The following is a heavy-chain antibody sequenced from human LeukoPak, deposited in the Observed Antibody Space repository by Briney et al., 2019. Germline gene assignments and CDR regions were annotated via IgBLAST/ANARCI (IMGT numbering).Heavy chain of an antibody. CDR1: GFTFSNYW. D-gene: IGHD2-15*01. CDR3: ARGHCSGGRCHSVGYYGMDV. Sequence: GWSLRLSCAASGFTFSNYWMHWVRQAPGKGLVWVSRIKSDGTSINYADSVNGRFTISRDNAKNRLFLQMNSMRAEDTAVYFCARGHCSGGRCHSVGYYGMDVWGQGTTVTVSS. V-gene: IGHV3-74*01. CDR2: IKSDGTSI. J-gene: IGHJ6*02.